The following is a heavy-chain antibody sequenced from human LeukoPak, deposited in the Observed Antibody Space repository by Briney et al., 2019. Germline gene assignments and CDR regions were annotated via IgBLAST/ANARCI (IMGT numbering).Heavy chain of an antibody. V-gene: IGHV1-18*01. J-gene: IGHJ4*02. CDR2: ISAYNGNT. D-gene: IGHD2-21*02. CDR3: ARARSAYCGGDCYSGYRYYFDY. Sequence: ASVKVSCKASGYTFTSYGISWVRQAPGQGLEWMGWISAYNGNTNYAQKLQGRVTMTTDTSTSTAYMELRSLRSDDTAVYYCARARSAYCGGDCYSGYRYYFDYWGQGTLVTVSS. CDR1: GYTFTSYG.